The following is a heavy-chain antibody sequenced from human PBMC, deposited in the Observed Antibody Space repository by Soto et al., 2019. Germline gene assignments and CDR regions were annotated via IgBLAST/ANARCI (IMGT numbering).Heavy chain of an antibody. V-gene: IGHV3-48*03. CDR2: ISSGGTTI. CDR3: AKDLHGDYPNWFDP. CDR1: GFTFSTYE. J-gene: IGHJ5*02. D-gene: IGHD4-17*01. Sequence: AGGSLRLSCAASGFTFSTYEMNWVRQAPGKGLEWISCISSGGTTIYYADSVKGRFTISRDNARNSLYLQMNSLRAEDTAVYYCAKDLHGDYPNWFDPWGQGTLVTVSS.